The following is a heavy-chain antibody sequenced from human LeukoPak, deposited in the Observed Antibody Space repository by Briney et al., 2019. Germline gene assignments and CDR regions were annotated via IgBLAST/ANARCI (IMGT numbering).Heavy chain of an antibody. CDR3: ARRALFLDVRGFDY. D-gene: IGHD1-1*01. J-gene: IGHJ4*02. Sequence: GESLKISCKASGYSFTSYWMGWVRQMPGKGLEWMGIIYPGDSDTRYSPSFQGQVTISADKSISTAYLQWSSLKASDSAIYYCARRALFLDVRGFDYWGQGTLVTVSS. V-gene: IGHV5-51*01. CDR1: GYSFTSYW. CDR2: IYPGDSDT.